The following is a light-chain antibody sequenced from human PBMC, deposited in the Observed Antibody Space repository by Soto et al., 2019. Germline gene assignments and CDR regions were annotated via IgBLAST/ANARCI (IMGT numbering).Light chain of an antibody. CDR2: DAS. J-gene: IGKJ1*01. Sequence: TLSPATLSLSAGQRATLSCRAIQSVRSNLAGDQQTPGKAPTLLLYDASSVQSGAPSRFSVSGSGTYFPLPIRSMPREDSATDHCQRSYYHPTFGQGTKVDIK. CDR1: QSVRSN. CDR3: QRSYYHPT. V-gene: IGKV1-39*01.